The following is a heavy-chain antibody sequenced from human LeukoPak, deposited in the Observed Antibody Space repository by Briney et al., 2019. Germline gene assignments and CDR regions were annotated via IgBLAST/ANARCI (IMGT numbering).Heavy chain of an antibody. CDR1: DFTLISYA. D-gene: IGHD3-10*01. J-gene: IGHJ4*02. CDR3: AKDLLRFGELLWRGGVDY. Sequence: GGPRKPSFPALDFTLISYAWPGFAKPPAKGRRGWEVIYNIGSNKYYADSVKGRFTISRDNSKNTLYLQMNSLRAEDTAVYYCAKDLLRFGELLWRGGVDYWGQGTLVTVSS. CDR2: IYNIGSNK. V-gene: IGHV3-30*18.